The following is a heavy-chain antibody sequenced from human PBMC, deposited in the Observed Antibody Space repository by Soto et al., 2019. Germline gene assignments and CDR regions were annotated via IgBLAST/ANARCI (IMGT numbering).Heavy chain of an antibody. Sequence: SETLSLTCTVTGASISGFYWSWIRKSAGKGLEWIGRIYATGTTDYNPSLKSRVMMSVDTSKKQFSLKLRSVTAADTAVYYCVRDGTKTLRDWFDPWGQGISVTVSS. J-gene: IGHJ5*02. CDR3: VRDGTKTLRDWFDP. CDR1: GASISGFY. V-gene: IGHV4-4*07. D-gene: IGHD1-1*01. CDR2: IYATGTT.